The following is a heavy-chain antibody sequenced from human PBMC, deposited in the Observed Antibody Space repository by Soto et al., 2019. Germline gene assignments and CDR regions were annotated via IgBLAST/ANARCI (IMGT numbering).Heavy chain of an antibody. CDR1: GGSISSYY. V-gene: IGHV4-59*01. J-gene: IGHJ5*02. CDR2: IYYSGST. D-gene: IGHD2-2*01. Sequence: SETLSLTCTVSGGSISSYYWSWIRQPPGKGLEWIGYIYYSGSTNYNPSLKSRVTISVDTSKNQFSLKLSSVTAADTAVYYCARVNIVVVPAAMVYWFDPWGQGTLVTVSS. CDR3: ARVNIVVVPAAMVYWFDP.